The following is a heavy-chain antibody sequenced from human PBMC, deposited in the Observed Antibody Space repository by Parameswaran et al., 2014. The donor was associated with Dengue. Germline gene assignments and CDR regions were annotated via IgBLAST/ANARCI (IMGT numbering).Heavy chain of an antibody. V-gene: IGHV1-3*01. D-gene: IGHD2-15*01. J-gene: IGHJ3*02. CDR2: INAGNGNT. CDR3: ASLGYCSGGSCYRPDAFDI. Sequence: WVRQAPGQRLEWMGWINAGNGNTKYSQKFQGRVTITRDTSASTAYMELSSLRSEDTAVYYCASLGYCSGGSCYRPDAFDIWGQGTMVTVSS.